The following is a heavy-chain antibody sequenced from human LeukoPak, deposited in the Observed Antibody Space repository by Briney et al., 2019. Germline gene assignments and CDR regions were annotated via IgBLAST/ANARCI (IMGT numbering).Heavy chain of an antibody. J-gene: IGHJ4*02. CDR3: ARDKGWWLPDPLYYFGY. V-gene: IGHV1-2*02. CDR1: GYTFTGYY. CDR2: INPNSGGT. Sequence: ASVKVSCKASGYTFTGYYMHWVRQAPGQGLEWMGWINPNSGGTNYAQKFQGRVTMTRDTSISTAYMELSRLRSDDTAVYYCARDKGWWLPDPLYYFGYWGQGTLVTVSS. D-gene: IGHD5-12*01.